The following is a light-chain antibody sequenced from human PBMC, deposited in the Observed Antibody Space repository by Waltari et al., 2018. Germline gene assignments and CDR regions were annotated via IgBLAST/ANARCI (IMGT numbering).Light chain of an antibody. Sequence: QSALTQPASVSVSPGQSITIPCTGTSSDVGGYDYVPWYQQHPGKAPKLMIYDVSNRPSGVSNRFSGSKSGNTASLTISGLQAEDEADYYCSSYISSSTLELFGGGTSLTVL. CDR2: DVS. CDR1: SSDVGGYDY. V-gene: IGLV2-14*03. CDR3: SSYISSSTLEL. J-gene: IGLJ2*01.